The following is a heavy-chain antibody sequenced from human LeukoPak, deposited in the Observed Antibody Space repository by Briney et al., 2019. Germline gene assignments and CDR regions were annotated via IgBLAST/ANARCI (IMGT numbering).Heavy chain of an antibody. Sequence: GGSLRLSCAASGFTFSSHGMQWVRQAPGKGLEWVTVIASDGSAQYYTDSVKGRFTTSRDNSKNVLYLQMDSLRTEDTAVYYCAREASVTNWYFDLWGCGALVSVSS. V-gene: IGHV3-30*03. CDR2: IASDGSAQ. D-gene: IGHD2-2*01. CDR1: GFTFSSHG. J-gene: IGHJ2*01. CDR3: AREASVTNWYFDL.